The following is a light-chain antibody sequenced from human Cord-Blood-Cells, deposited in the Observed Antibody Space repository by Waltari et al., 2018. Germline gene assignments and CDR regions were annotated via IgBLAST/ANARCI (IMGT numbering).Light chain of an antibody. CDR1: QSVSNY. Sequence: EIVLPQSPATLSLSPGERATLSYRASQSVSNYLAWYQQKPGQAPRLLIYDASNRATVIPARFSGSGSGTDFTLTISSLEPEDFAVYYCQQRSNWLLTFGGGTKVEIK. CDR2: DAS. CDR3: QQRSNWLLT. J-gene: IGKJ4*01. V-gene: IGKV3-11*01.